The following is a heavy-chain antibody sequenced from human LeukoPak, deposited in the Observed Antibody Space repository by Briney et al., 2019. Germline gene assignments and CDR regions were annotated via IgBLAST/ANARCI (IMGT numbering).Heavy chain of an antibody. V-gene: IGHV5-51*01. J-gene: IGHJ3*02. D-gene: IGHD1-14*01. CDR1: GYSFTSYW. CDR2: IYPGDSDT. CDR3: ARPATVYAFAI. Sequence: GESLKISCKGSGYSFTSYWIGWVRQMPGKGLEWMGIIYPGDSDTRYRPSFQGQVTISADKSISTAYLQWRSLKASDTAMYYCARPATVYAFAIWGQGTMVTVSS.